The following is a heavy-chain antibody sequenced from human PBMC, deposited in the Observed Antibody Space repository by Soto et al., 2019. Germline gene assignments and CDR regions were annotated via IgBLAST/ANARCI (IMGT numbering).Heavy chain of an antibody. J-gene: IGHJ3*02. Sequence: SVKVSCKASGGTFSSYAISWVRQAPGQGLEWMGGIIPIFGTANYAQKFQGRVTITADKSTSTAYMELSSLRSEDTAVYYCARKSDQLLFDDAFDIWGQGTMVTVSS. D-gene: IGHD2-2*01. CDR1: GGTFSSYA. V-gene: IGHV1-69*06. CDR3: ARKSDQLLFDDAFDI. CDR2: IIPIFGTA.